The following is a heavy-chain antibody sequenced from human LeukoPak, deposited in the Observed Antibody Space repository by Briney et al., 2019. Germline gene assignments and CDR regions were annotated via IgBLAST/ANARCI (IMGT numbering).Heavy chain of an antibody. CDR3: AKHKQWLVWCYFDY. D-gene: IGHD6-19*01. CDR1: GFTFSSYA. J-gene: IGHJ4*02. Sequence: GGSLRLSCAASGFTFSSYAMSWVRQAPGKGLEWVSAISGSGGSTYYADSVKGRFTISRDNSKNTLYLQMNSLRAEDAAVYYCAKHKQWLVWCYFDYWGQGTLVTVSP. V-gene: IGHV3-23*01. CDR2: ISGSGGST.